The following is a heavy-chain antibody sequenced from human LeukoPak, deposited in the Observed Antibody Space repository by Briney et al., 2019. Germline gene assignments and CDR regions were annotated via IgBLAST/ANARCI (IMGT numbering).Heavy chain of an antibody. CDR1: GGSISSYY. Sequence: PSETLSRTCTVSGGSISSYYWSWVRQSPGKGLEWIGYIFTSGWTDYNPSLKSRVTMSVDTSKNQLSMELRFLTAADTAVYYCATSHDVKTAPYDLWGQGTLVTVSS. CDR3: ATSHDVKTAPYDL. D-gene: IGHD2-21*01. J-gene: IGHJ5*02. CDR2: IFTSGWT. V-gene: IGHV4-4*09.